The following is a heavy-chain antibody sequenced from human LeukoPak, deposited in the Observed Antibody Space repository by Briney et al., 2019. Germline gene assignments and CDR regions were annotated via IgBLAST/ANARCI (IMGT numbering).Heavy chain of an antibody. CDR2: MNPASGYT. V-gene: IGHV1-8*01. Sequence: ASVKVSCKAAEYTFTSYDINWVRQATGQGLEWMGWMNPASGYTGYAQKFQGRVTMTRDTSISTAYMELSSLRSDDTAVYYCAGMRGYSLGYWYLDLWGRGTLVTVSS. J-gene: IGHJ2*01. CDR3: AGMRGYSLGYWYLDL. D-gene: IGHD5-18*01. CDR1: EYTFTSYD.